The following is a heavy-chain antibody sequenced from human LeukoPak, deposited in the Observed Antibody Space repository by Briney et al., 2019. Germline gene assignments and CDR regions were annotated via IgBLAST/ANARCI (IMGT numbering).Heavy chain of an antibody. V-gene: IGHV3-20*04. CDR2: INWNGGST. CDR1: GFTFDDYG. Sequence: PGGSLRLPCAASGFTFDDYGMSWVRQAPGKGLEWVSGINWNGGSTGYADSVKGRFTISRDNAKNSLYLQMNSLRAEDTALYYCARVAYYYDSSGYYPLGDYWGQGTLVTVSS. CDR3: ARVAYYYDSSGYYPLGDY. D-gene: IGHD3-22*01. J-gene: IGHJ4*02.